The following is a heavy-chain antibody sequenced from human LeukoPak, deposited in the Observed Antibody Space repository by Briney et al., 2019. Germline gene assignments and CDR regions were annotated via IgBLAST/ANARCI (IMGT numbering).Heavy chain of an antibody. J-gene: IGHJ5*02. CDR1: GYSISSGYY. Sequence: SETLSLTCTVSGYSISSGYYWGWIRQPPGKGLEWIGSIYHSGSTYYNPSLKSRVTISVDTSKNQFSLKLSSVTAADTAVYYCARDYAWGSYPNWFDPWGQGTLFTVSS. V-gene: IGHV4-38-2*02. CDR3: ARDYAWGSYPNWFDP. D-gene: IGHD3-16*01. CDR2: IYHSGST.